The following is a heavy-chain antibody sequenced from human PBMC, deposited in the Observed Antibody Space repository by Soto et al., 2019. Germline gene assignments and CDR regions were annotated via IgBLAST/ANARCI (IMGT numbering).Heavy chain of an antibody. V-gene: IGHV3-13*04. CDR1: GFTFSSYD. D-gene: IGHD2-15*01. J-gene: IGHJ6*02. CDR3: ARDKGYCSGGSCYSFYYYYGMDV. Sequence: PGGSLRLSCAASGFTFSSYDMHWVRQATGKGLEWVSAIGTAGDTYYPDSVKGRFTISRDNSKNTLYLQMNSLRAEDTAVYYCARDKGYCSGGSCYSFYYYYGMDVWGQGTTVTVSS. CDR2: IGTAGDT.